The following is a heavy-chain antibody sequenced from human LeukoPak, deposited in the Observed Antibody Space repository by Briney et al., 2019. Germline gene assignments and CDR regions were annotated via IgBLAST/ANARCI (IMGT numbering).Heavy chain of an antibody. V-gene: IGHV3-48*03. Sequence: GGSLRLSCATSGFTFSSYEMNWVRQAPGKGLEWVSYISGSGNFIYYADSVKGRFTISRDNAKNSLYLQMNSLRVEDTAIYYCARYDASADDYWGQGALVTVSS. CDR2: ISGSGNFI. CDR3: ARYDASADDY. J-gene: IGHJ4*02. D-gene: IGHD3-16*01. CDR1: GFTFSSYE.